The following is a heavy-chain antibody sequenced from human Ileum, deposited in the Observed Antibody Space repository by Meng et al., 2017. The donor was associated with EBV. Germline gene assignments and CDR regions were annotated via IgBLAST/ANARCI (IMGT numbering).Heavy chain of an antibody. CDR2: INPNSGGT. CDR3: ARDWEGSWAVFDY. Sequence: GQLVHSGAEGKKPGASVKVSCKASGYTFTGYYMHWVRQAPGQGLEWMEWINPNSGGTNYAQKFQGWVTMTRDTSISTAYMELSRLRSDDTAVYYCARDWEGSWAVFDYWGQGTLVTVSS. CDR1: GYTFTGYY. D-gene: IGHD6-13*01. J-gene: IGHJ4*02. V-gene: IGHV1-2*04.